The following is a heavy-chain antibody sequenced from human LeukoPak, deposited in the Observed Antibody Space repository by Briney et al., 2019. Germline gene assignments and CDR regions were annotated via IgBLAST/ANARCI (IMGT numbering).Heavy chain of an antibody. CDR3: ARDSGYSGYDYPDY. CDR1: GFTFSSYA. CDR2: ISYDGSNK. V-gene: IGHV3-30-3*01. J-gene: IGHJ4*02. Sequence: GGSLRLSCAASGFTFSSYAMHWVRQAPGKGLEWVAVISYDGSNKYYADSVKGRFTISRDNSKNTLYLQMNSLRAEDTAVYYCARDSGYSGYDYPDYWGQGTLVTVSS. D-gene: IGHD5-12*01.